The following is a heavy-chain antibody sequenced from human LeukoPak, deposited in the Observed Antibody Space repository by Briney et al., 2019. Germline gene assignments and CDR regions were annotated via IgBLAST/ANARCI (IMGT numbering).Heavy chain of an antibody. CDR2: INHSGIT. CDR1: GGSINNYY. V-gene: IGHV4-34*01. D-gene: IGHD2-15*01. J-gene: IGHJ5*02. Sequence: PSETLSLTYIVSGGSINNYYWSWIRQTPGKGLEWIGEINHSGITDYNPSLRSRVTISVDTSKNQFSLKLSSVTAADTAIYYCARAVIVVAAATQRNWFDPWGQGTLVTVSS. CDR3: ARAVIVVAAATQRNWFDP.